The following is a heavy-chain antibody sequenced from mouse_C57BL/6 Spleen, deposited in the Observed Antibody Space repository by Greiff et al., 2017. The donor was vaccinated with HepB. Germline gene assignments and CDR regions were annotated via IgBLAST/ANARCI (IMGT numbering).Heavy chain of an antibody. CDR1: GYTFTSYT. D-gene: IGHD2-3*01. V-gene: IGHV1-4*01. Sequence: VKLQQSGAELARPGASVKMSCKASGYTFTSYTMHWVKQRPAQGLEWIGYINPSSGYTKYNQKFKDKATLTADKSSSTAYMQLSSLTSEDSAVYYCARSEDGYFDYWGQGTTLTVSS. CDR2: INPSSGYT. CDR3: ARSEDGYFDY. J-gene: IGHJ2*01.